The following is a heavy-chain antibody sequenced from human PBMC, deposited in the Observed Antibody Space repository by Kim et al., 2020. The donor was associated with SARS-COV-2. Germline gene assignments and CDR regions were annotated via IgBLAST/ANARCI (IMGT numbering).Heavy chain of an antibody. V-gene: IGHV3-66*03. CDR2: T. Sequence: TYYAESVKGRLTISRDNSKNTLYLQRNSLRSEDTAVYYCAGDFGSGSYSWGQGTLVTVSS. D-gene: IGHD3-10*01. CDR3: AGDFGSGSYS. J-gene: IGHJ5*02.